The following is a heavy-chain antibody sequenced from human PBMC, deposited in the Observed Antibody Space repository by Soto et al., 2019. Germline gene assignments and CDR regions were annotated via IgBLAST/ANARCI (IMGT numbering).Heavy chain of an antibody. V-gene: IGHV4-30-4*01. CDR2: IYYSGST. D-gene: IGHD3-10*01. CDR1: GGSISSGDYY. Sequence: SETLSLTCTVSGGSISSGDYYWSWIRQPPGKGLEWIGYIYYSGSTYYNPSLKSRVTISVDTSKNQFSLKLSSVTAADTAVYYCARVGPVWFGEEYGMDVWGQGTTVTV. J-gene: IGHJ6*02. CDR3: ARVGPVWFGEEYGMDV.